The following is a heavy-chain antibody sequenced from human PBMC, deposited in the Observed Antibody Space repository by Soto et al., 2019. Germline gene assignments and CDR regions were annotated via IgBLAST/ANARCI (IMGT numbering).Heavy chain of an antibody. CDR3: ARHPPEYSSSSYFDY. V-gene: IGHV4-39*01. Sequence: SETLSLTCTVSGGSISSTAYYWGWIRQPPGKGLEWIGSMYQSGRTYYNLSLESRVTISVDTSKNQFSLNLSSVTAADTAVYYCARHPPEYSSSSYFDYWGQGTLVTVSS. D-gene: IGHD6-6*01. CDR1: GGSISSTAYY. CDR2: MYQSGRT. J-gene: IGHJ4*02.